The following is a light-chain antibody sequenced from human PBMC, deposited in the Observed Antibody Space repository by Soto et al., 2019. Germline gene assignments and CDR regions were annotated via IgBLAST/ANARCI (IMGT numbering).Light chain of an antibody. J-gene: IGKJ4*01. CDR3: QQYSSAPIT. V-gene: IGKV3-20*01. CDR1: QSVRANY. CDR2: TAS. Sequence: EIVLTQSPGTLSLSPGERVTLSCRASQSVRANYLAWYQQKPGQAPRLLIYTASNRATGIPDRFSGSGSGTDFTLTISGLEPEDFAVYYCQQYSSAPITFGGGTKVEIK.